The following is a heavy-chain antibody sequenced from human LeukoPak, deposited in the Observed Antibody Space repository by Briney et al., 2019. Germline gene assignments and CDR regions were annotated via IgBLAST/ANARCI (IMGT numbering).Heavy chain of an antibody. V-gene: IGHV3-23*01. Sequence: GGSLRLSCAASGFAFSSYAMSWVRQAPGKGLEWVSAISGSGGSTYYADSVKGRFTISRDNSKNTLYLQMNSLRAEDTAVYYCAKFRAVAVYYYYYMDVWGKGTTATVSS. CDR1: GFAFSSYA. CDR2: ISGSGGST. J-gene: IGHJ6*03. D-gene: IGHD6-19*01. CDR3: AKFRAVAVYYYYYMDV.